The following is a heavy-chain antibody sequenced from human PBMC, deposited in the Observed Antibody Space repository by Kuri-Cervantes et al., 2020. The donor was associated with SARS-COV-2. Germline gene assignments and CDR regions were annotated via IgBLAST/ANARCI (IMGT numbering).Heavy chain of an antibody. D-gene: IGHD2-15*01. CDR3: ARDLTLGYCSGGSCYYYYYGMDV. CDR1: GFTFSSYW. V-gene: IGHV3-74*01. CDR2: INSDGSST. J-gene: IGHJ6*02. Sequence: GGSLRLSCAASGFTFSSYWMHWVRQAPGKGLVWVSRINSDGSSTSYADSMKGRFTIPRDNAKNTLYLQMNSLRAEDTAVYYCARDLTLGYCSGGSCYYYYYGMDVWGQGTTVTVSS.